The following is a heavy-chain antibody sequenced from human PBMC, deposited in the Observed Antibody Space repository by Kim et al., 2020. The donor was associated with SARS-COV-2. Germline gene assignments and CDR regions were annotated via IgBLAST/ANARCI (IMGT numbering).Heavy chain of an antibody. Sequence: ASVKVSCKASGYTFTSYAMNWVRQAPGQGLEWMGWINTNTGNPTYAQGFTGRFVFVLDTSVSTAYLQISSLKAEDTAVYYCAARGGEGGYDFPVVEMAKLKDGYWGEGTLVTVSS. V-gene: IGHV7-4-1*02. CDR2: INTNTGNP. CDR1: GYTFTSYA. J-gene: IGHJ4*02. D-gene: IGHD5-12*01. CDR3: AARGGEGGYDFPVVEMAKLKDGY.